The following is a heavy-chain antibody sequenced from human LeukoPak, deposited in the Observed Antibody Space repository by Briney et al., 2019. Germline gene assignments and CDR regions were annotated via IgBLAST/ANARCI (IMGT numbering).Heavy chain of an antibody. CDR2: IYPSGGT. V-gene: IGHV3-53*01. CDR3: ARHIRSSGWYSDY. CDR1: GITVGDNF. Sequence: GGSLRLSCAASGITVGDNFMTWVRQAPGKGLEWVSVIYPSGGTYYADSVKGRFTISRDNSKNTLYLEMNSLRAEDTAVYYCARHIRSSGWYSDYWGQGTLVTVSS. J-gene: IGHJ4*02. D-gene: IGHD6-19*01.